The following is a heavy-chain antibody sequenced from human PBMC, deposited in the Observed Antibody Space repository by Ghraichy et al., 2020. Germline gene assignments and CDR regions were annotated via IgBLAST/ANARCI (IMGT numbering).Heavy chain of an antibody. Sequence: ASVKVSCKSSGYTFRDYYLQWVRQAPGQGLETMGWINPNSGGTNYAQKFQGRVTMTSDTSITTAYMELSRVTSDDTAVYYCARGSIVGGTVKYASDIWGQETLFTVSS. D-gene: IGHD3-3*02. V-gene: IGHV1-2*02. CDR3: ARGSIVGGTVKYASDI. CDR2: INPNSGGT. J-gene: IGHJ3*02. CDR1: GYTFRDYY.